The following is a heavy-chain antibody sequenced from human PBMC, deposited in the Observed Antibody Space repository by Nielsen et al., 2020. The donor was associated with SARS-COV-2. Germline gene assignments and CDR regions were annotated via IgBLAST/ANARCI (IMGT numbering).Heavy chain of an antibody. Sequence: GESLKISCVVSGFNFRGYWMTWVRQAPGKGLEWVGNIKLDGSEKYYVDSVKDRFTISRDNARNTLYLQMNSLRVEDTAVYYCARVGSYGDPEYLDYWGQGALVTVSS. V-gene: IGHV3-7*01. CDR3: ARVGSYGDPEYLDY. CDR2: IKLDGSEK. D-gene: IGHD4/OR15-4a*01. CDR1: GFNFRGYW. J-gene: IGHJ4*02.